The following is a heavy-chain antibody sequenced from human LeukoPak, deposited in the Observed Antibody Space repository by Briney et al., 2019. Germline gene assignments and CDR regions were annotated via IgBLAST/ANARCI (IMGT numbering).Heavy chain of an antibody. CDR2: IIPIFGTA. V-gene: IGHV1-69*13. CDR1: GGTFSSYA. J-gene: IGHJ4*02. D-gene: IGHD1-26*01. CDR3: ARGRWELPNDY. Sequence: SVKVSCKASGGTFSSYAISWVRQAPGQGLEWMGGIIPIFGTANYAQKFQGRVTITADESTSTAYMELRSLRSDDTAVYYCARGRWELPNDYWGQGTLVTVSS.